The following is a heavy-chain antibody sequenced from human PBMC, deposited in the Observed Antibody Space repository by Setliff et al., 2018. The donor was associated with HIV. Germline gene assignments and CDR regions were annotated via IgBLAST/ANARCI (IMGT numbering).Heavy chain of an antibody. V-gene: IGHV4-59*08. CDR2: ISYSGHI. J-gene: IGHJ6*03. D-gene: IGHD7-27*01. CDR1: DASIKSHY. CDR3: ARHPTNWGSTGYYYYYMDV. Sequence: PSETLSLTCIVSDASIKSHYWSWVRQSPGKGLEWIGYISYSGHIDYNPSLRSRVTISLDASKNQFSLKLTSVTAADTAVYYCARHPTNWGSTGYYYYYMDVWGKGTTVTVSS.